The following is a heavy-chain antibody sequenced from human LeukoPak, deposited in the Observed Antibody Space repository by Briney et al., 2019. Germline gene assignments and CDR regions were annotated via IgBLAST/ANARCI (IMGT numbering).Heavy chain of an antibody. CDR3: ARVVTANTNWFDP. J-gene: IGHJ5*02. CDR2: IYSGGST. Sequence: GGSLRLSCAASGFTVSNNYMSWVRQAPGKGLEWVSAIYSGGSTYYADSVKGRFTISRDNSQNTLYLQMNSLRAEDTAVYYCARVVTANTNWFDPWGQGTLVTVSS. CDR1: GFTVSNNY. V-gene: IGHV3-53*01. D-gene: IGHD2-21*02.